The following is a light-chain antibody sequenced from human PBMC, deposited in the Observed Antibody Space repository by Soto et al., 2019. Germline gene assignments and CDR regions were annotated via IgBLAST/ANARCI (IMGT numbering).Light chain of an antibody. CDR2: DTS. J-gene: IGKJ1*01. V-gene: IGKV3-15*01. CDR1: QSVGST. Sequence: EIVLTQSPAALSVSPGERATLSCWASQSVGSTLNWYQQRPGQAPRLLIYDTSIRATGIPARFSGSGSGTEFTLTISSLQSEDFAVYYCQQYNNWPPWTFGQGTKVDIK. CDR3: QQYNNWPPWT.